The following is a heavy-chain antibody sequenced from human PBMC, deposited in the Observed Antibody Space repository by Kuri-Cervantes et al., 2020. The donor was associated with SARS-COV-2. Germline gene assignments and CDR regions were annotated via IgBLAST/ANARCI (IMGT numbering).Heavy chain of an antibody. D-gene: IGHD3-10*01. CDR3: ARDHDITMVQGVYFDY. J-gene: IGHJ4*02. CDR2: ISYDGSNK. V-gene: IGHV3-30-3*01. Sequence: AGSRRPSGPASGFTFSSYAMHWVRQAPGKGLEWVAVISYDGSNKYYEDSVKGRLTISRDNSKNTLYLQRNSLRAEDTAVYYCARDHDITMVQGVYFDYWGQGTLVTVSS. CDR1: GFTFSSYA.